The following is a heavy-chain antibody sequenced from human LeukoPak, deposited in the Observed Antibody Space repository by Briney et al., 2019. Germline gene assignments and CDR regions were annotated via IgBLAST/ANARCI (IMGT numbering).Heavy chain of an antibody. CDR2: INPSGGTT. D-gene: IGHD1-26*01. CDR3: AREPRPVGATSFGYYFDY. V-gene: IGHV1-46*01. CDR1: GYTFTSYY. J-gene: IGHJ4*02. Sequence: ASVKVSCEASGYTFTSYYIHWVRQAPGQGLEWMGIINPSGGTTVYAQDLQGRVIMTTDTSTSTVHMDLSSLRSEDAAVYYCAREPRPVGATSFGYYFDYWGQGTLVTVSS.